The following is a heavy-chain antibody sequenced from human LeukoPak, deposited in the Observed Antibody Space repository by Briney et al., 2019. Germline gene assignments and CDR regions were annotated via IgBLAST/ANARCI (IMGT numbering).Heavy chain of an antibody. D-gene: IGHD5-12*01. CDR2: ISSSSSYI. Sequence: GGSLRLSCAGSGFTFSSYSMNWVRQAPGKGLEWVSSISSSSSYIYYADSVKGRFTISRDNAKNSLYLQMNSLRAEDTAVYYCASGTSGLRYFDYWGQGTLVTVSS. CDR1: GFTFSSYS. CDR3: ASGTSGLRYFDY. J-gene: IGHJ4*02. V-gene: IGHV3-21*01.